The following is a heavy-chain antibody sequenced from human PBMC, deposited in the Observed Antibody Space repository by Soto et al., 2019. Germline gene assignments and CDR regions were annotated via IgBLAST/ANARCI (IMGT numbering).Heavy chain of an antibody. CDR3: ARDETVIRGVIKRGGGLDL. D-gene: IGHD3-10*01. CDR1: GATFTKYA. V-gene: IGHV1-69*19. Sequence: QVQLEQSEAEVKMPGSSVTVSCKAYGATFTKYAFNWVRQAPGQGLEWMGGIIPLFGSTNYAERFQGRLTVTTNESTSTVFMELSSLTSDDTAIYYCARDETVIRGVIKRGGGLDLWGQGTTVIVS. J-gene: IGHJ6*02. CDR2: IIPLFGST.